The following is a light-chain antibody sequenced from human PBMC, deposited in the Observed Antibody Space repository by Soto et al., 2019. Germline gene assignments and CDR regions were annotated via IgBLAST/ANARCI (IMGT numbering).Light chain of an antibody. CDR3: SSHTSTNTLWV. CDR1: SSDVGGSNY. Sequence: QSALTQPASVSGSPGQSITISCTGTSSDVGGSNYVSWYQQYPGKAPKLMIYEVSYRPSGVSNRFSGSKSGNTASLTISGLQAEDEADYYCSSHTSTNTLWVFGGGTQLTVL. J-gene: IGLJ3*02. CDR2: EVS. V-gene: IGLV2-14*01.